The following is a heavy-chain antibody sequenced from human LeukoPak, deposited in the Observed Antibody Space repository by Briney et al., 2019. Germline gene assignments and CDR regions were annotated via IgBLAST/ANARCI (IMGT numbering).Heavy chain of an antibody. CDR1: GGSISSGGYY. D-gene: IGHD2-15*01. CDR3: ARATCSGGSCYSGWYFDL. J-gene: IGHJ2*01. Sequence: SETLSLTCTVSGGSISSGGYYWSWIRQHPGKGLEWIGYIDYSGSTHYNPSLKSRVTISVDTSKNQFSLKLSSVTAADTAVYYCARATCSGGSCYSGWYFDLWGRGTLVTVSS. CDR2: IDYSGST. V-gene: IGHV4-31*03.